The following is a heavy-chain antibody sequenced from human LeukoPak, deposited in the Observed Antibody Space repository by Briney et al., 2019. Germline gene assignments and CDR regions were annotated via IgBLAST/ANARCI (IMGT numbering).Heavy chain of an antibody. Sequence: ASVKVSCKASGGTFSSYAISWVRQAPGQGLEWMGWINPNSGGTNYAQKFQGRVTMTRDTSISTAYMDLSRLRSDDTAVYYCARAGVWDYSDSSGYHNAAFDIWGQGTMVTVSS. CDR1: GGTFSSYA. J-gene: IGHJ3*02. CDR2: INPNSGGT. CDR3: ARAGVWDYSDSSGYHNAAFDI. V-gene: IGHV1-2*02. D-gene: IGHD3-22*01.